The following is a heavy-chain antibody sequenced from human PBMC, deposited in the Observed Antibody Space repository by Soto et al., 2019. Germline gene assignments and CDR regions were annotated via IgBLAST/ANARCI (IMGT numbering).Heavy chain of an antibody. J-gene: IGHJ6*02. V-gene: IGHV3-49*03. CDR3: TRDVDTAMVSDYYYYGMDV. Sequence: PGGSLRLSCTASGFTFGDYAMSWFRQAPGKGLEWVGFIRSKAYGGTTEYAASVKGRFTISRDDSKSIAYLQMNSLKTEDTAVYYCTRDVDTAMVSDYYYYGMDVWGQGTTVTVSS. CDR2: IRSKAYGGTT. D-gene: IGHD5-18*01. CDR1: GFTFGDYA.